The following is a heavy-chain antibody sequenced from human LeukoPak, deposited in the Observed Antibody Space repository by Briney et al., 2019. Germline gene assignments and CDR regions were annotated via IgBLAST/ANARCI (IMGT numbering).Heavy chain of an antibody. D-gene: IGHD3-10*01. CDR1: GFTVSSNY. Sequence: GGSLRLSCAASGFTVSSNYMSWVRQAPGKELEWVSGISSSGDFTYDADSVKGRFTISRDNSKNTLFLRMNTLRAEDTALYYCTKGGFSRMIRGEDRFDPWGQGTLVTVSS. V-gene: IGHV3-23*01. J-gene: IGHJ5*02. CDR2: ISSSGDFT. CDR3: TKGGFSRMIRGEDRFDP.